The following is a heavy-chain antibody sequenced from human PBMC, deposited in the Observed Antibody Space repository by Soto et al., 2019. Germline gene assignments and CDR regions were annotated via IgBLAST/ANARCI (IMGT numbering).Heavy chain of an antibody. V-gene: IGHV3-23*01. CDR2: ISDKGDTT. Sequence: EVQLLESGGGLVQPGGSLRLSCAASGFTFNNYAMNWVRQAPGKGLEWVSVISDKGDTTHYADSVKGRFTISRDNSKNTLYLQMNSLRAEDTAVYYCAKAPPMSLYSVYWAQGTLVTVSS. CDR3: AKAPPMSLYSVY. D-gene: IGHD3-10*02. J-gene: IGHJ4*02. CDR1: GFTFNNYA.